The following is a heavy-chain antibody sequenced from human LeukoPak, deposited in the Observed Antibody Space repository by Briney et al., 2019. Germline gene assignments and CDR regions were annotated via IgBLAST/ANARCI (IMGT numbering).Heavy chain of an antibody. D-gene: IGHD3-22*01. CDR2: IYYSGST. V-gene: IGHV4-59*01. J-gene: IGHJ4*02. Sequence: SETLSLTCTVSGGSISSYYWSWIRQPPGKGLEWIGCIYYSGSTNYNPSLKSRVTISVDMSKNQFSLKLTSVTAADTAVYYCARDDSNYYDSSGFDYWGQGTLVTVSS. CDR1: GGSISSYY. CDR3: ARDDSNYYDSSGFDY.